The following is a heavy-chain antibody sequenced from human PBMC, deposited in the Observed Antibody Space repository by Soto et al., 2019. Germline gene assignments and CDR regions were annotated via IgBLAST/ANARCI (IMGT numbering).Heavy chain of an antibody. CDR1: GFTFSSYT. CDR2: ISYDGTNE. V-gene: IGHV3-30-3*02. J-gene: IGHJ6*02. D-gene: IGHD6-13*01. CDR3: AKCHSSSYYHYYYGMDV. Sequence: QVQLVESGGGVVQPGRSLRLSCAASGFTFSSYTMNWVRQAPGKGLEWVATISYDGTNEYYADSVKGRFTISRDNFKNTLHLQMNSLRAEDTAVYYCAKCHSSSYYHYYYGMDVWGQGTTVTVSS.